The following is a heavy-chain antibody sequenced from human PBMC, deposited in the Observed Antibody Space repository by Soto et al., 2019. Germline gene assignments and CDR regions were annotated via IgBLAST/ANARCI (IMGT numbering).Heavy chain of an antibody. D-gene: IGHD3-16*01. CDR1: GGSISSGDYY. V-gene: IGHV4-30-4*01. J-gene: IGHJ4*02. CDR3: ARAGYYDYVWGSYGLAFDY. CDR2: IYYSGST. Sequence: SETLSLTCTVSGGSISSGDYYWSWIRQPPGKGLEWIGYIYYSGSTYYNPSLKSRVTISVDTSKNQFSLKLSSVTAADTAVYYCARAGYYDYVWGSYGLAFDYWGQGTLVTVSS.